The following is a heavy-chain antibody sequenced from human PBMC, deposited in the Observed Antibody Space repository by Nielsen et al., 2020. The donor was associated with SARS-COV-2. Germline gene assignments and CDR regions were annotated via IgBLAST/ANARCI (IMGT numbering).Heavy chain of an antibody. V-gene: IGHV1-8*01. CDR1: GYTFTSYD. D-gene: IGHD6-13*01. CDR2: MNLNSGNT. J-gene: IGHJ4*02. Sequence: ASVKVSCKASGYTFTSYDINWVRRATGQGLEWMGWMNLNSGNTGYAQKFQGRVTMTRNTSISTAYMELSRLRSDDTAVYYCARWIGYSSSWYDYWGQGTLVTVSS. CDR3: ARWIGYSSSWYDY.